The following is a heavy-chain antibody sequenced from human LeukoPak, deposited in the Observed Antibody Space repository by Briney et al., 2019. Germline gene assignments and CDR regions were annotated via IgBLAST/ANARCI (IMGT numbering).Heavy chain of an antibody. CDR3: ARVLNWNYDY. J-gene: IGHJ4*02. CDR2: IYSGGST. D-gene: IGHD1-7*01. V-gene: IGHV3-53*01. CDR1: GFTVSSNY. Sequence: GGSLRLSCAASGFTVSSNYMSWVRQAPGKGLEWVSVIYSGGSTYYADSVKGRFTISRDNSKNTLYLRMNSLRAEDTAVYYCARVLNWNYDYWGQGTLVTVSS.